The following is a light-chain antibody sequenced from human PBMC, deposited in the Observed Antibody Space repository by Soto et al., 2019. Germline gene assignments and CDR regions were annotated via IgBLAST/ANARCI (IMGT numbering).Light chain of an antibody. V-gene: IGLV2-14*01. CDR2: DVS. Sequence: QSALTQPASVSGSPGQSITISCTGTSSDVGGYNSVSWYQQHPDKAPKLMIYDVSHRPSGVSNRFSGSKSANTASLTISGLQAEDEADYYCSSYTSSSTLVFGGGTQLTVL. CDR1: SSDVGGYNS. CDR3: SSYTSSSTLV. J-gene: IGLJ2*01.